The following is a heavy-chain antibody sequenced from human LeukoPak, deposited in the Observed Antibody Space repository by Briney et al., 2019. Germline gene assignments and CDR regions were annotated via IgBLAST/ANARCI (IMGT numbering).Heavy chain of an antibody. V-gene: IGHV4-39*01. Sequence: SETLSLTCTVSDGSISSSSYYWGWIRLPPGKGLEWIGRIYYSGSTYYNPSLKSRVTISVDRSKNQFSLKLRAVTAADTAVYYCARHGSIAAAGRIKYFQHWGQGTLVAVSS. CDR1: DGSISSSSYY. D-gene: IGHD6-13*01. CDR3: ARHGSIAAAGRIKYFQH. J-gene: IGHJ1*01. CDR2: IYYSGST.